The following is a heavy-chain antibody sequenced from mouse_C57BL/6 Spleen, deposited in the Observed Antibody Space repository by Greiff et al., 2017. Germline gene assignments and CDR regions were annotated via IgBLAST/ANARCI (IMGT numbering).Heavy chain of an antibody. Sequence: VQLQQSDAELVKPGASVKISCKVSGYTFTDHTIHWVKQRPEQGLEWIGYIYPRDGSTKYNEKFKGKATMTADKASSTAYMQLNSLTSEDSAVYVCANSYGSSPLDYWGQGTTLTVSS. CDR1: GYTFTDHT. J-gene: IGHJ2*01. CDR3: ANSYGSSPLDY. V-gene: IGHV1-78*01. CDR2: IYPRDGST. D-gene: IGHD1-1*01.